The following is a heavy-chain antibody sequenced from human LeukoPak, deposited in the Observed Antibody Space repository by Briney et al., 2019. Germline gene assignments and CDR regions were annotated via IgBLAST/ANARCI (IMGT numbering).Heavy chain of an antibody. V-gene: IGHV4-34*01. Sequence: SETLSLTCAVYGGSFSGYYWSWIRQPPGKGLEWIGEINHSGSTNYNPSLKSRVTISVDTSKNQFSLKRSSVTAADTAVYYCARVRGVTTTDYWGQGTLVTVSS. D-gene: IGHD3-10*01. CDR2: INHSGST. CDR1: GGSFSGYY. J-gene: IGHJ4*02. CDR3: ARVRGVTTTDY.